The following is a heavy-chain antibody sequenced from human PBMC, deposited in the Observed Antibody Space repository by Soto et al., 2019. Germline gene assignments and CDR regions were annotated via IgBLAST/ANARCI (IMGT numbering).Heavy chain of an antibody. CDR2: IIPIFGTA. V-gene: IGHV1-69*13. CDR3: ARAQFLEWLLSAQENYYYYGMDV. D-gene: IGHD3-3*01. J-gene: IGHJ6*02. Sequence: ASVKVSCKASGGTFSSYAISWVRQAPGQGLEWMGGIIPIFGTANYAQKFQGRVTITADESTSTAYMELSSLRSEDTAVYYCARAQFLEWLLSAQENYYYYGMDVWGQGTTVTGSS. CDR1: GGTFSSYA.